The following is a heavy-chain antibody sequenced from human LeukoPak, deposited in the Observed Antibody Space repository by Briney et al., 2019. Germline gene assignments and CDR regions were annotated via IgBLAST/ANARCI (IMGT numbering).Heavy chain of an antibody. CDR3: ARVTRGFGGEVLMGYYSYMDV. CDR1: GGSFSDHD. Sequence: PSETLSLTCAVYGGSFSDHDWSWIRQPPGKGLEWVGEVSDTGSANYNPFPKSRVTISIDTSKNQFSLKLASVTAADTALYYCARVTRGFGGEVLMGYYSYMDVWGKGTAVTVSS. J-gene: IGHJ6*03. V-gene: IGHV4-34*01. D-gene: IGHD3-16*01. CDR2: VSDTGSA.